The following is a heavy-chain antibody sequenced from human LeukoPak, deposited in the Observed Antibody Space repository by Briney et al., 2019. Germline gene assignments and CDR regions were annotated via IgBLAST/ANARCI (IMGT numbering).Heavy chain of an antibody. V-gene: IGHV3-30*04. CDR3: ARVVKVTPDY. J-gene: IGHJ4*02. Sequence: GGSLRLSCAASAFTFSSHAMHWVRQAPGKGLEWVAVISYDGSDKYYTDSVKGRFTISRDNAKNSLYLQMNSLRAEDTAVYYCARVVKVTPDYWGQGTLVTVSS. D-gene: IGHD2-21*02. CDR1: AFTFSSHA. CDR2: ISYDGSDK.